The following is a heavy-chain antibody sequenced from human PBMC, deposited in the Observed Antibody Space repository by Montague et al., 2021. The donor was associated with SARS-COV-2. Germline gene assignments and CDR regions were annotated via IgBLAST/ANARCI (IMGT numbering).Heavy chain of an antibody. Sequence: SETLSLTCAVYGGSFSGYYWSWIRQPPGKGLEWIGEINHSGSTKYKSSLKSRVTMSVDTSENQFSLKLSSVTAADTAVYYCARDGFYYDRSGPSNFDYWGQGTLVTVSS. V-gene: IGHV4-34*01. J-gene: IGHJ4*02. CDR1: GGSFSGYY. D-gene: IGHD3-22*01. CDR3: ARDGFYYDRSGPSNFDY. CDR2: INHSGST.